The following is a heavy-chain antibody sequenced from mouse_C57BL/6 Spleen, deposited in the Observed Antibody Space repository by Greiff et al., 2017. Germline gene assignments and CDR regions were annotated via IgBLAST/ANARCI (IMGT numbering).Heavy chain of an antibody. CDR2: INPSSGYT. CDR3: AIYDWGSYSKRAY. CDR1: GYTFTSYW. Sequence: VQLQQSGAELAKPGASVKLSCKASGYTFTSYWMHWVKQRPGQGLEWIGYINPSSGYTKYNQKFKDKATLTADKSSSTAYMQLSSLTYEDSAVYYCAIYDWGSYSKRAYWGQGTLVTVSA. J-gene: IGHJ3*01. V-gene: IGHV1-7*01. D-gene: IGHD2-5*01.